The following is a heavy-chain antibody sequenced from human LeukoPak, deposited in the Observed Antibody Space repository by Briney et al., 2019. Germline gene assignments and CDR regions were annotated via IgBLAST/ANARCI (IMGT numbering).Heavy chain of an antibody. CDR2: IYSGGST. D-gene: IGHD4-23*01. Sequence: GGSPRLSCAASGFTVSSNYMSWVRQAPGKGLEWVSVIYSGGSTYYADSVKGRFTISRDNSKNTLYLQMNSLRAEDTAVYYCARLDYGGNVVDYWGQGTLVTVSS. V-gene: IGHV3-53*01. CDR3: ARLDYGGNVVDY. J-gene: IGHJ4*02. CDR1: GFTVSSNY.